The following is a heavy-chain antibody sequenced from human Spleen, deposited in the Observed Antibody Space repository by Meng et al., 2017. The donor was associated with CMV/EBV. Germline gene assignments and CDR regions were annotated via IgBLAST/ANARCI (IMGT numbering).Heavy chain of an antibody. V-gene: IGHV3-53*05. Sequence: GGSLRLSCAASGFTVSSSYMSWVRQAPGKGLEWISVIYSGGSTYYADSVKGRFTISRDNSKNTVYLQMNSLRGEDTAVYYCARDRRGSIAARGMDVWGQGTTVTVSS. CDR2: IYSGGST. CDR1: GFTVSSSY. CDR3: ARDRRGSIAARGMDV. J-gene: IGHJ6*02. D-gene: IGHD6-6*01.